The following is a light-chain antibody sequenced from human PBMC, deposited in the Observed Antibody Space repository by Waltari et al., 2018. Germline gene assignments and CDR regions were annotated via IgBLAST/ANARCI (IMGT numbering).Light chain of an antibody. CDR1: RREVGGYNY. V-gene: IGLV2-11*01. CDR2: DVS. J-gene: IGLJ1*01. CDR3: CSYAGSYTYV. Sequence: QSALTPPRSGSGPPGQSAPIPCLGPRREVGGYNYVSWYQQHPGKAPNLMIYDVSKRPSGVPDRFSGSKSGNTASLTISGLQAEDEADYYCCSYAGSYTYVFGTGTKVTVL.